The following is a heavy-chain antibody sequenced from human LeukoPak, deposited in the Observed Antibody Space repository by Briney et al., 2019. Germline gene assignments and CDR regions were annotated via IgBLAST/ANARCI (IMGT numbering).Heavy chain of an antibody. CDR1: GYTFTSYG. J-gene: IGHJ5*02. V-gene: IGHV1-18*01. CDR2: ISAYNGNT. D-gene: IGHD6-19*01. CDR3: ARDHVSGWSLGNWFDP. Sequence: ASVKVSCKASGYTFTSYGISWVRQAPGQGLEWMGWISAYNGNTNYAQKLQGRVTMTTDTSTSTAYMELRSLRSDDTAVYYCARDHVSGWSLGNWFDPWGQGTLVTVSS.